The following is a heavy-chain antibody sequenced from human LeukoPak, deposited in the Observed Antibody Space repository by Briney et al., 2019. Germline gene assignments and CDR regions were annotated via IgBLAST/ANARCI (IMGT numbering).Heavy chain of an antibody. V-gene: IGHV3-30*02. CDR1: GFTFSSYG. J-gene: IGHJ6*03. CDR2: IRYDGSNK. CDR3: AKDRRGDYYYYMDV. D-gene: IGHD5-24*01. Sequence: GGSLRLSCAASGFTFSSYGMHWVRQAPGKGLEWVAFIRYDGSNKYYADSVKGRFTISRDNSKNTLYLQMNSLRAEDMAVYYCAKDRRGDYYYYMDVWGKGTTVTVSS.